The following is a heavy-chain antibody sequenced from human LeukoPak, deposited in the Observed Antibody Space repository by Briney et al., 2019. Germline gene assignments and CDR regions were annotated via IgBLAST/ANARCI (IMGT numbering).Heavy chain of an antibody. CDR2: INPSGGST. Sequence: ASVKVSCKASGYTFTSYYMHWVRQAPGQGLEWMGIINPSGGSTSYAQKFQGRVTMTRDTSISTAYMELSRLRSDDTAVYYCARDLTVTTIYYFDYWGQGTLVTVSS. CDR1: GYTFTSYY. CDR3: ARDLTVTTIYYFDY. D-gene: IGHD4-17*01. J-gene: IGHJ4*02. V-gene: IGHV1-46*01.